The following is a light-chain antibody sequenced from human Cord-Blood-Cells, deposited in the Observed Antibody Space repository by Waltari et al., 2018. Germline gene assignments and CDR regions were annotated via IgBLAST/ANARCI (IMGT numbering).Light chain of an antibody. CDR2: DVG. J-gene: IGLJ1*01. Sequence: QSALTQPASVSGSLGQSITISCTGTSSDVGGYNYFSWYQQHQGKAPTLMIYDVGNRPSGVSNRFSCSKSGNTASLTISVLQAEDEADYYCSSYTSSSTLYVFGTGTKVTVL. CDR1: SSDVGGYNY. V-gene: IGLV2-14*01. CDR3: SSYTSSSTLYV.